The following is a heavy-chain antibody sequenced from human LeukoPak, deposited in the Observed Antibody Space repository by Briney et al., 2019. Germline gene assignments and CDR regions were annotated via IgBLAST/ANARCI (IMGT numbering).Heavy chain of an antibody. CDR3: AKVRAMVVTPRYNWFDP. CDR1: GFTFSSYA. Sequence: GGSLRLSCAASGFTFSSYAMSWVRQAPGKGLEWVSAISGSGGSTYYADSVKGRFTISRDNSKNTLYLQMNSLRAEDTAVYYCAKVRAMVVTPRYNWFDPWGQGTLVTVSS. J-gene: IGHJ5*02. D-gene: IGHD4-23*01. CDR2: ISGSGGST. V-gene: IGHV3-23*01.